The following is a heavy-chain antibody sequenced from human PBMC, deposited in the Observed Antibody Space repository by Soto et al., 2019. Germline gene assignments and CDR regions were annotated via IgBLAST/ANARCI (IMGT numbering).Heavy chain of an antibody. CDR3: ARDPGFGFGFSYAFAMDV. CDR2: ISGYNGNT. J-gene: IGHJ6*02. CDR1: GYTLSNYG. V-gene: IGHV1-18*01. Sequence: QVQLVQYGAEVKKPGASVKVSCKASGYTLSNYGISWVRQGPGQGLEWMGWISGYNGNTHYEEKVQDRIKMTTDTSTSTTYLELRSLRSDDTAVYFCARDPGFGFGFSYAFAMDVWGQGTTVTVSS. D-gene: IGHD5-18*01.